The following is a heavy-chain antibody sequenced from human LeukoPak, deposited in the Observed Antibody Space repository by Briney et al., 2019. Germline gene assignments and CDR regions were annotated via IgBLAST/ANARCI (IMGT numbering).Heavy chain of an antibody. V-gene: IGHV3-48*03. CDR1: GVTFSSYE. CDR3: ARLRGGGSGYYYDAFDI. CDR2: ISSSGSTI. Sequence: PGGSLRLSCAASGVTFSSYEMNWVRQAPGKGLEWVSYISSSGSTIYYADSVKGRFPISRDNAKNSLYLQMNSLRAEDTAVYYCARLRGGGSGYYYDAFDIWGQGTMVTVSS. J-gene: IGHJ3*02. D-gene: IGHD3-22*01.